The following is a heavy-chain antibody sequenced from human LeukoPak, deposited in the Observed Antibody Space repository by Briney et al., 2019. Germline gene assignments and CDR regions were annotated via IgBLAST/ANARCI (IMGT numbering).Heavy chain of an antibody. CDR3: ARQIPAAKDAFDI. J-gene: IGHJ3*02. V-gene: IGHV3-66*04. D-gene: IGHD2-2*01. Sequence: PGGSLRLSCAASGFTVSINYMSWVRQAPGKGLEWVSVIYSGGSTYYADSVKGRFTISRDNSKNTLYLQMNSLRAEDTAVYYCARQIPAAKDAFDIWGQGTMVTVSS. CDR1: GFTVSINY. CDR2: IYSGGST.